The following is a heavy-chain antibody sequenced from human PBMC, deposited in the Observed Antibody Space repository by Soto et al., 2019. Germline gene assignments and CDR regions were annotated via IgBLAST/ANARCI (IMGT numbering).Heavy chain of an antibody. CDR3: ARSVTIFGVVMGAFDI. J-gene: IGHJ3*02. CDR1: GGSISSGDYY. CDR2: IYYSGST. V-gene: IGHV4-30-4*01. Sequence: QVQLQESGPGLVKPSQTLSLTCTVSGGSISSGDYYWSWIRQPPGKGLEWIGYIYYSGSTYYNPFLKGRVTISVDTSKNQFARKLSSVTAADTAVYYCARSVTIFGVVMGAFDIWGQGTMVTVSS. D-gene: IGHD3-3*01.